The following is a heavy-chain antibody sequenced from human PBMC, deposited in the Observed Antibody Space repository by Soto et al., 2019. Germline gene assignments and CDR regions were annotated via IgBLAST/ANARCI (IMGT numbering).Heavy chain of an antibody. J-gene: IGHJ3*02. CDR3: TINYYHTSRYSMDM. D-gene: IGHD3-22*01. V-gene: IGHV3-72*01. CDR1: GFTFSAHY. Sequence: GGSLRLSCAASGFTFSAHYMDWVRQAPEKGLEWVGRSRNKDNSYNTEYAASVKGRFTLSRDDSKNSLYLQMNSLKTEDTAVYYCTINYYHTSRYSMDMWGEGTMVPV. CDR2: SRNKDNSYNT.